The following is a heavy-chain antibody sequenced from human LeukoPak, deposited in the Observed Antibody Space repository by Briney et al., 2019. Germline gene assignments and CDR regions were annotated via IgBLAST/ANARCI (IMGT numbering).Heavy chain of an antibody. CDR2: IYYSGST. V-gene: IGHV4-39*07. CDR3: ARVFGDYFDY. CDR1: SASINSSNFY. D-gene: IGHD3-16*01. J-gene: IGHJ4*02. Sequence: PSETLSLTCTVSSASINSSNFYWGWIRQPPGKGLECIGSIYYSGSTYYNPSLKSRVTISVDTSKSQFSLKLSSVTAADTAVYYCARVFGDYFDYWGQGTLVTVSS.